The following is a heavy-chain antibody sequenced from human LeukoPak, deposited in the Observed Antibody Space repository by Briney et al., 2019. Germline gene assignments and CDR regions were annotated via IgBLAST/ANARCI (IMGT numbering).Heavy chain of an antibody. J-gene: IGHJ4*02. CDR2: INPNSGGT. CDR3: ARIAAAGYYFDY. D-gene: IGHD6-13*01. CDR1: GYTFTGYY. Sequence: ASVKVSCKASGYTFTGYYMHWVRQAPGQGLEWMGWINPNSGGTNYAQKFQGRVTMTRDTSISTAYMELNRLRSDDTAVYYCARIAAAGYYFDYWGQGTLVTVSS. V-gene: IGHV1-2*02.